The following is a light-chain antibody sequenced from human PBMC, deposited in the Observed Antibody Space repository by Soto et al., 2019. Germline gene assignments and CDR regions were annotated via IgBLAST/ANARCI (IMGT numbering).Light chain of an antibody. Sequence: DIVMTQSPATLSVSPGERATISCRASQSVSSNLAWYQQKPGQAPRLLIYGASTRATGIPARFSGSGSGTEFTLTISSLQSEDFAVYYCQQYNNWPVTFGRGSKVDIK. CDR1: QSVSSN. J-gene: IGKJ1*01. CDR3: QQYNNWPVT. V-gene: IGKV3-15*01. CDR2: GAS.